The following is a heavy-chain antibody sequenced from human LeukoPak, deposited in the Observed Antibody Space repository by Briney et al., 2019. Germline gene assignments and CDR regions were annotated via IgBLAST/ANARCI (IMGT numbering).Heavy chain of an antibody. CDR3: ARDRSGFYSVDY. J-gene: IGHJ4*02. Sequence: GMSLRLSCAASGFTFSENNVHWVRQAPGKGLEWVALISNDGNSKDYADSVKGRFTLSGDNSKTTLYLQMNSLRAEDTAVYYCARDRSGFYSVDYWGQGTLVTVSS. CDR1: GFTFSENN. CDR2: ISNDGNSK. D-gene: IGHD5-12*01. V-gene: IGHV3-30-3*01.